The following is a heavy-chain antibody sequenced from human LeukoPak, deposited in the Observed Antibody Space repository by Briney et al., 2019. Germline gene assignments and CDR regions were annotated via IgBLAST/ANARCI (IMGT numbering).Heavy chain of an antibody. V-gene: IGHV4-39*01. CDR2: IYYSGST. CDR3: ASGLGPFDY. J-gene: IGHJ4*02. CDR1: SGSISSGSYY. Sequence: PSETLSLTCTVSSGSISSGSYYWGWIRQPPGKGLEWIVTIYYSGSTYYYPSLKSRVTISVDTSKNQFSLKLSSVTAADTAVYYCASGLGPFDYWGQGTLVTVSS. D-gene: IGHD3/OR15-3a*01.